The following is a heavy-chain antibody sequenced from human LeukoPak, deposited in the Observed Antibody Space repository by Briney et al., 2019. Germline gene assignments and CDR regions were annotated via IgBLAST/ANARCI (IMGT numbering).Heavy chain of an antibody. CDR2: INSDGRST. CDR1: GFTFSRYW. D-gene: IGHD3-3*01. Sequence: GGSLRLSCAASGFTFSRYWMHRVRQAPGKGLVWVSRINSDGRSTNYADSVKGRFTISRDNAKNTLYLQMSSLGAEDTAVYYCARDYDFEDHWGQGTLVTVSS. J-gene: IGHJ4*02. CDR3: ARDYDFEDH. V-gene: IGHV3-74*01.